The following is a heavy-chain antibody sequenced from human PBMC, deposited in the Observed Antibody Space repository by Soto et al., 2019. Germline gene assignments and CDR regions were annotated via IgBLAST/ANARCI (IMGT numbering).Heavy chain of an antibody. J-gene: IGHJ2*01. D-gene: IGHD2-15*01. Sequence: QVQLVESGGGVVQPGRSLRLSCAASGFTFNSYGMHWVRQALGKGLGWVAGISYDGSNKYYADSVKGRFTISRDNYKNTLHLQMNSLRAEDTAVYYCAKDEGYGGTSWYFDLWGRGTLVTVSS. CDR1: GFTFNSYG. CDR3: AKDEGYGGTSWYFDL. CDR2: ISYDGSNK. V-gene: IGHV3-30*18.